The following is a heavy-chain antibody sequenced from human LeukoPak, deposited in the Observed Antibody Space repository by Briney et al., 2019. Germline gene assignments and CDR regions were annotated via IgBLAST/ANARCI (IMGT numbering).Heavy chain of an antibody. CDR3: ARGPSHGGKYRGFFDY. J-gene: IGHJ4*02. CDR1: GESFSGFY. V-gene: IGHV4-34*01. D-gene: IGHD4-23*01. Sequence: SETLSLTCAVDGESFSGFYWSWIRRPPGKCLEWIGEINHSGTTNYSPSLKSRVIISTDTSTNQFSVRLMSVTASDTAVYYCARGPSHGGKYRGFFDYWGQGTLVAVSS. CDR2: INHSGTT.